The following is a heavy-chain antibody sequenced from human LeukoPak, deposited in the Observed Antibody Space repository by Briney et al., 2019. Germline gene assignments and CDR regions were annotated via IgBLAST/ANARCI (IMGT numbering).Heavy chain of an antibody. CDR1: GYTFTSYD. CDR3: ARKKPGYYDFWSGYSVDFDY. Sequence: ASVKVSCKASGYTFTSYDINWVRQATGQGLEWMGWMDPNSGNTGYAQKFQGRVTMTRNTSISTAYMELSSLRSEDTAVYYCARKKPGYYDFWSGYSVDFDYWGQGTLVTVSS. CDR2: MDPNSGNT. D-gene: IGHD3-3*01. J-gene: IGHJ4*02. V-gene: IGHV1-8*01.